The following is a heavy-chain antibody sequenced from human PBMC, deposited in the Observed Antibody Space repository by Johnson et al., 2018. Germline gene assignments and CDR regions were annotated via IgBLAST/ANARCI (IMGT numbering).Heavy chain of an antibody. CDR1: GGTFSSYA. CDR2: IIPIFGTT. Sequence: QVQLVQSGAEVKKPGSSVKVSCKASGGTFSSYAISWVRQAPGQGLEWMGGIIPIFGTTNYAQKFQGRVTITADESTSTAYMELSSLRSEDTAGYYCANYGSGPNDAFDIWGQGTMVTVSS. CDR3: ANYGSGPNDAFDI. J-gene: IGHJ3*02. D-gene: IGHD3-10*01. V-gene: IGHV1-69*12.